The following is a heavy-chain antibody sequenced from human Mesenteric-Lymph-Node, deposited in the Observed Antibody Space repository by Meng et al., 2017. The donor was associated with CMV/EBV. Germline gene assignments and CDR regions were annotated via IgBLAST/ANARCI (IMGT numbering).Heavy chain of an antibody. D-gene: IGHD5-18*01. CDR2: ISSSTI. CDR1: GFTFSDYE. J-gene: IGHJ4*02. CDR3: ARGPLTAYDY. V-gene: IGHV3-48*03. Sequence: GGSLRLSCAASGFTFSDYEMNWVRQAPGKGLEWVSYISSSTIYYADSMKGRFTTSRDNAKNLLYLQMNSLRAEDTAVYYCARGPLTAYDYWGQGTLVTVSS.